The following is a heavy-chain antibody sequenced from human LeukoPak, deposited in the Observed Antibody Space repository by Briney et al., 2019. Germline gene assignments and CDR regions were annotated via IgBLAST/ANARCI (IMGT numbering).Heavy chain of an antibody. CDR3: ARDSSGSYPGYYFDY. CDR1: GHTFTGYY. J-gene: IGHJ4*02. V-gene: IGHV1-2*02. Sequence: ASVKVSCKASGHTFTGYYMHWVRQAPGQGLEWMGWINPNSGGTNYAQKFQGRVTMTRDTSISTAYMELSRLRSDDTAVYYCARDSSGSYPGYYFDYWGQGTLVTVSS. CDR2: INPNSGGT. D-gene: IGHD1-26*01.